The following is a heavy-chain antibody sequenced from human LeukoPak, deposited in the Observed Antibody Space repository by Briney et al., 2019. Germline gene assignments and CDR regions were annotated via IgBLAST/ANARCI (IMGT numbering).Heavy chain of an antibody. D-gene: IGHD3-22*01. V-gene: IGHV4-31*03. CDR2: IYYSGST. CDR3: ASGYYYDSSGIPFGY. CDR1: GGSNSSGGYY. Sequence: SQTLSLTCTVSGGSNSSGGYYWSWIRQHPGKDLEWIGYIYYSGSTYYNPSLKSRVTISVDTSKNQFSLKLSSVTAADTAVYYCASGYYYDSSGIPFGYWGQGTLVTVSS. J-gene: IGHJ4*02.